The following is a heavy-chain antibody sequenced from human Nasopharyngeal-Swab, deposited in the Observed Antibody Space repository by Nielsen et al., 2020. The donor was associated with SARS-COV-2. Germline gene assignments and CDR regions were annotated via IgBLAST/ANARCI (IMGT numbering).Heavy chain of an antibody. V-gene: IGHV1-69*13. D-gene: IGHD2-2*01. CDR2: IIPIFGTA. Sequence: SVKVSCKASGGTFSSYAISWVRQAPGQGLGWMGGIIPIFGTANYAQKFQGRVTITADESTSTAYMELSSLRSEDTAVYYCARARLGYCSSTSCYSFDYWGQGTLVTVSS. J-gene: IGHJ4*02. CDR1: GGTFSSYA. CDR3: ARARLGYCSSTSCYSFDY.